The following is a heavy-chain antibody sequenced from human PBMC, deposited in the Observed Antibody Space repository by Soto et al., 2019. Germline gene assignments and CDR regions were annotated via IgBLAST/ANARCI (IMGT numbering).Heavy chain of an antibody. CDR1: GFTFSSYG. CDR3: ARVRSSGYPFDY. Sequence: QVQLVESGGGVVQPGRSLRLSCAATGFTFSSYGMHWVRQAPGKGLERVAVIWYDGSNKYYADSVKGRFTISRDNSKNTLYLQMNSLRAEDTAVYYCARVRSSGYPFDYWGQGTLVTVSS. V-gene: IGHV3-33*01. D-gene: IGHD3-22*01. J-gene: IGHJ4*02. CDR2: IWYDGSNK.